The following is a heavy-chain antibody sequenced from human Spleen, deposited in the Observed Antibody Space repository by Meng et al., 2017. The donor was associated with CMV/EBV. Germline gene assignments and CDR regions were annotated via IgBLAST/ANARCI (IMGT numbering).Heavy chain of an antibody. D-gene: IGHD1-26*01. Sequence: GESLRLSCAASGFTFSSYSMNWVRQAPGKGLEWVSYISSSSGTIYYADSVKGRFTISRDNAQNSLYLQMNSLRAEDTAVYYCARREVWDYWGQGALVTVSS. CDR2: ISSSSGTI. V-gene: IGHV3-48*04. CDR1: GFTFSSYS. J-gene: IGHJ4*02. CDR3: ARREVWDY.